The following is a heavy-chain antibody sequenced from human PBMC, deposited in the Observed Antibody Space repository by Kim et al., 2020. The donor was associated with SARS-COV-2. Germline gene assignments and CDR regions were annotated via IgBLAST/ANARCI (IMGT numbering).Heavy chain of an antibody. CDR3: ARGYERGYSYGYRDTRFDY. D-gene: IGHD5-18*01. V-gene: IGHV4-59*13. J-gene: IGHJ4*02. Sequence: SETLSLTCTVSGGSISSYYWSWIRQPPGKGLEWIGYIYYSGSTNYNPSLKSRVTISVDTSKNQFSLKLSSVTAADTAVYYCARGYERGYSYGYRDTRFDYWGQGTLVTVSS. CDR1: GGSISSYY. CDR2: IYYSGST.